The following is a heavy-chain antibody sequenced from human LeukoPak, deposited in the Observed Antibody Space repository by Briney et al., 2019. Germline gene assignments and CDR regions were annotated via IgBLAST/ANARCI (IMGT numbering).Heavy chain of an antibody. CDR1: GGSISSGSYY. V-gene: IGHV4-61*02. D-gene: IGHD3-16*01. CDR3: ARIPSLGRYYFDY. J-gene: IGHJ4*02. Sequence: SETLSLTCTVSGGSISSGSYYWSWIRQPAGKGLEWIGRIYTSGSTNYNPSLKSRVTISVDTSKNQFSLKLSSVTAADTAVYYCARIPSLGRYYFDYWGQGTLVTVSS. CDR2: IYTSGST.